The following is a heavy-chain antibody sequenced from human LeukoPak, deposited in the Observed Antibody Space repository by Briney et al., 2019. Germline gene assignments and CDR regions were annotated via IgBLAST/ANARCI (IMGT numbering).Heavy chain of an antibody. V-gene: IGHV3-23*01. CDR3: AKVSGQHCSGGSCYPDY. CDR2: ISGSGGST. J-gene: IGHJ4*02. CDR1: GFTFSSYA. D-gene: IGHD2-15*01. Sequence: GGSLRLSCAASGFTFSSYAMSWVRQAPGKGLEWVSAISGSGGSTYYADSVKGRFTISRDNSKNTLSLQMNSLRAEDTAIYYCAKVSGQHCSGGSCYPDYWGQGTLVTVSS.